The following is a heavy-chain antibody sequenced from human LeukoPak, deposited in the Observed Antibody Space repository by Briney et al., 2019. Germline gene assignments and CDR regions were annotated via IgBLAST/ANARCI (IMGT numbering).Heavy chain of an antibody. V-gene: IGHV3-7*01. J-gene: IGHJ4*02. CDR3: AREPYSGSYGPLDY. Sequence: GGSLRLSCAASGFTFSSYWMSWVRQAPGKGLEWVANIKQDGSEKYYVDSVKGRFTISRDNAKNSLYLQMNSLRAEDTAVYYCAREPYSGSYGPLDYWGQGTLVTVSS. CDR1: GFTFSSYW. D-gene: IGHD1-26*01. CDR2: IKQDGSEK.